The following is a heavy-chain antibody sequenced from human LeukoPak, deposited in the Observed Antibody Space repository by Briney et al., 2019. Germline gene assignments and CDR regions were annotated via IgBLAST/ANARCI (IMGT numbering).Heavy chain of an antibody. D-gene: IGHD4-23*01. CDR3: ARDRADSGGNGFDY. CDR1: GGTMITGAFY. V-gene: IGHV4-39*07. Sequence: SETLSLTCTVSGGTMITGAFYWGWIRESPGKGLEWIGNVHVSGGTYYNPSHKGRVTISLDTSKNQFSLKLTAVTAADTAIYYCARDRADSGGNGFDYWGQGTLVTVSS. J-gene: IGHJ4*02. CDR2: VHVSGGT.